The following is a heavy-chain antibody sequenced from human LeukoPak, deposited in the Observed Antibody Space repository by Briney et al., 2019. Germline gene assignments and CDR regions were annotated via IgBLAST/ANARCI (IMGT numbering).Heavy chain of an antibody. CDR1: NGSFSGYY. V-gene: IGHV4-34*01. CDR3: ARGGTTYYYGSGTSP. D-gene: IGHD3-10*01. CDR2: INNSGVT. J-gene: IGHJ5*02. Sequence: PSETLSLTCAAHNGSFSGYYWTWIRQAPGKGLEWIGEINNSGVTYYNPSLETRVTISRGTSKIQFSLQLKSVSAADTAVYYCARGGTTYYYGSGTSPWGQGTLVIVSS.